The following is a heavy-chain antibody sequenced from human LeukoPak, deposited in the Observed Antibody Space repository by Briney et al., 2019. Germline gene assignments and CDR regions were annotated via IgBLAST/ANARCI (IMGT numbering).Heavy chain of an antibody. CDR2: IWYDGSNK. CDR3: ARDSRRYCSSTSCYRGEFDP. Sequence: GGSLRLSCAASGFTFSSYGMHWVRQAPGKGLEWAAVIWYDGSNKYYADSVKGRFTISRDNSKNTLYLQMNSLRAEDTAVYYCARDSRRYCSSTSCYRGEFDPWGQGTLVTVSS. V-gene: IGHV3-33*01. D-gene: IGHD2-2*01. J-gene: IGHJ5*02. CDR1: GFTFSSYG.